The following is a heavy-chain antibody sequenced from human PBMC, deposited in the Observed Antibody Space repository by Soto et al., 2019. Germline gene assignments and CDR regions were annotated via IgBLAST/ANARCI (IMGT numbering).Heavy chain of an antibody. CDR3: ARDPGDDYYYGMDV. CDR1: GGSISSGGYY. D-gene: IGHD3-16*01. J-gene: IGHJ6*02. V-gene: IGHV4-31*02. Sequence: PSETLSLTCTVSGGSISSGGYYWSWIRQHPGKGLEWIGYIYYSGSTYYNPSLKSRVTISVDTSKNQFSLKLSSVTAADTAVYYCARDPGDDYYYGMDVWGQGTTVTVSS. CDR2: IYYSGST.